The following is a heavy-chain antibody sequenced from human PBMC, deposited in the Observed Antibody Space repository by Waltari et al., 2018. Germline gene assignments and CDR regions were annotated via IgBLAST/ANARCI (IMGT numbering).Heavy chain of an antibody. CDR2: MFASGTT. CDR3: ARGFHYFDF. Sequence: QVLLQESGPRLVKPSQTLSLTCTVSGGSIDSGSHYWSWIRQPAGKELEWIGHMFASGTTKYNPSLKSRGSISVDASKKRFSLRVTSVTAADTAVYYCARGFHYFDFWGQGTLVTVSS. V-gene: IGHV4-61*02. J-gene: IGHJ4*02. CDR1: GGSIDSGSHY.